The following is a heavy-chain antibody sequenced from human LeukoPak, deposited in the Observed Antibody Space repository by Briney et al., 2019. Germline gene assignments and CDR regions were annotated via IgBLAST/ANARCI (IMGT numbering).Heavy chain of an antibody. CDR2: IYYRGNT. J-gene: IGHJ4*02. D-gene: IGHD6-13*01. V-gene: IGHV4-59*01. Sequence: SETLSLTCNVSGGSMNDYYWSWIRQPPGKGLERVGYIYYRGNTNYNPSLKSRVTISVDTSQNQFSLKLRSVTAADTAIYFCARGGDSSSWFNHDCWGQGTLVTVSS. CDR3: ARGGDSSSWFNHDC. CDR1: GGSMNDYY.